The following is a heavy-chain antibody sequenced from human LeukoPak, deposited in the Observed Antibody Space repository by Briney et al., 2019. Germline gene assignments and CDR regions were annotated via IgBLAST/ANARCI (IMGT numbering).Heavy chain of an antibody. V-gene: IGHV3-23*01. CDR3: VKARMPHCGTDCLES. Sequence: PGGSLRLSCAASGFTFSNYGMSWVRQAPGKGLEWVSVIRGSGGGTYYADSVKGRFTISRDNSKNTVYLQMNSLRAEDTAVYYCVKARMPHCGTDCLESWGQGTLVTVSP. J-gene: IGHJ4*02. CDR1: GFTFSNYG. D-gene: IGHD2-21*02. CDR2: IRGSGGGT.